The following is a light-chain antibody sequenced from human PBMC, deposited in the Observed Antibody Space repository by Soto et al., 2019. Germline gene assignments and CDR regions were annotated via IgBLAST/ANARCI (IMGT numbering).Light chain of an antibody. CDR3: QQDAASPIK. J-gene: IGKJ4*01. CDR1: QSVSNNY. Sequence: EIGLRLPPSNLSLSPLDIATLSCRSSQSVSNNYLAWHQQRPGQAPRLLIFGASNRATGAPDRFTGSASGTDFTLTISRLQPEDFALYFCQQDAASPIKFRGVSKVAIK. V-gene: IGKV3-20*01. CDR2: GAS.